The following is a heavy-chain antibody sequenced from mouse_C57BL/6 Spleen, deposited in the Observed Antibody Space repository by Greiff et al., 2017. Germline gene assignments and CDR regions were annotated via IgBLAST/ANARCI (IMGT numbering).Heavy chain of an antibody. CDR2: IGPGSGST. CDR1: GYTFTDYY. J-gene: IGHJ3*01. V-gene: IGHV1-77*01. Sequence: QVQLQQSGAELVKPGASVKISCKASGYTFTDYYINWVKQRPGQGLEWIGKIGPGSGSTYYNEKFKGKATLTADKSSSTAYMQLSSLTSEDSAVYFCARQAVVYGNYDWFAYWGQGTLVTVCA. D-gene: IGHD2-1*01. CDR3: ARQAVVYGNYDWFAY.